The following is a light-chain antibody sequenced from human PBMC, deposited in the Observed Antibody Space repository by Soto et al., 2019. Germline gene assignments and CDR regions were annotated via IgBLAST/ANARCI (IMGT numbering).Light chain of an antibody. J-gene: IGLJ2*01. Sequence: QSALTQPASVSGSPGQSITIPCTGTSSDVGGYNYVAWYQQHPGKAPKLMIYEVSNRPSGVSNRFSGSKSGNTASLTISWLQAEDEADYYCSSYTSRSTLIFGGGTKVTVL. CDR3: SSYTSRSTLI. CDR2: EVS. V-gene: IGLV2-14*01. CDR1: SSDVGGYNY.